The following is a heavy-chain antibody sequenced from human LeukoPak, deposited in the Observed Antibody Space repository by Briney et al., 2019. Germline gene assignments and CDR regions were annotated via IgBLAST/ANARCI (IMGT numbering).Heavy chain of an antibody. V-gene: IGHV3-21*05. CDR3: ARDGAAAGPDRADFDY. J-gene: IGHJ4*02. D-gene: IGHD6-13*01. CDR2: ISGNTFYT. CDR1: GFTFSSYE. Sequence: GGSLRLSCAASGFTFSSYEMNWVRQAPGKGLEWVSYISGNTFYTNYADSVEGRFTISRDNAKNSLYLQMNSLRADDTAVYYCARDGAAAGPDRADFDYWGQGTLVTVSS.